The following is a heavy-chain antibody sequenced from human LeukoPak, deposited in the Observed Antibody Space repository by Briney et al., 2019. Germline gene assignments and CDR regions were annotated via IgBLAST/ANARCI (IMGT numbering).Heavy chain of an antibody. CDR3: ARRCGGDCYDFDY. CDR1: GGSITNYY. V-gene: IGHV4-59*08. Sequence: PSETLSLTCTVSGGSITNYYWSWIRQPPGKGLEWIGYIYYSGSTNYNPSLKSRVTISVDTSKNQFSLKLSSVTAADTAVYFCARRCGGDCYDFDYWGQGTLVTVSS. D-gene: IGHD2-21*02. J-gene: IGHJ4*02. CDR2: IYYSGST.